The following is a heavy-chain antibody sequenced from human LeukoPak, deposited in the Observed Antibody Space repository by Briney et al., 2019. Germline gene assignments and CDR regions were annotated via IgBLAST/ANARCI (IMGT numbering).Heavy chain of an antibody. Sequence: ASVKVSCKASGYTFTGYYMHWVRQAPGQGLEWIGRINPNSGGTNYAQKFQGRVTMTRDTSISTAYMELSRLRSDDTAVYYCAGTSGGGWFDPWGQGTLVTVSS. J-gene: IGHJ5*02. CDR1: GYTFTGYY. CDR3: AGTSGGGWFDP. D-gene: IGHD6-19*01. CDR2: INPNSGGT. V-gene: IGHV1-2*06.